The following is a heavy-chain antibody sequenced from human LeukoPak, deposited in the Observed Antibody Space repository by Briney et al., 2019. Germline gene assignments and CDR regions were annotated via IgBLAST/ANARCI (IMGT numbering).Heavy chain of an antibody. CDR3: ARHGYSSSWYDNWFDP. CDR2: IYPGDSDT. J-gene: IGHJ5*02. Sequence: GESLKISCKGSGYSFTSYWIGWVRQMPGKGLGWMGIIYPGDSDTRYSPSFQGQVTISADKSISTAYLQWSSLKASDTATYYCARHGYSSSWYDNWFDPWGQGTLVTVSS. V-gene: IGHV5-51*01. CDR1: GYSFTSYW. D-gene: IGHD6-13*01.